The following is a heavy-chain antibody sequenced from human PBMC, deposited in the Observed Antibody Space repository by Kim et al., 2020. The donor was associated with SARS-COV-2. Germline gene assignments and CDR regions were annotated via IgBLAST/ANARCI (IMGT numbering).Heavy chain of an antibody. J-gene: IGHJ3*02. D-gene: IGHD2-21*02. Sequence: SVKVSCKASGGTFSSYAISWVRQAPGQGLEWMGGIIPIFGTANYAQKFQGRVTITADESTSTAYMELSSLRSEDTAVYYCAVGEYTYCGGDCYSRAFDIWGQGTMVTVSS. CDR3: AVGEYTYCGGDCYSRAFDI. CDR2: IIPIFGTA. CDR1: GGTFSSYA. V-gene: IGHV1-69*13.